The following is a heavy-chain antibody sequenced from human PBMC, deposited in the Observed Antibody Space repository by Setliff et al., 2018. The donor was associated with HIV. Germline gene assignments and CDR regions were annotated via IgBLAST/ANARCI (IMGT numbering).Heavy chain of an antibody. V-gene: IGHV3-11*03. D-gene: IGHD2-2*01. Sequence: GGSLRLSCAASGFTFSDYSMSWVRQAPGKGLEWVSYISRSSSLVYQADSVKGRFTISRDNAKNSLYLQMNSLRAEDTAVYYCAKSMRYCSSTSCYGSPDYWGQGTLVTVSS. CDR1: GFTFSDYS. CDR3: AKSMRYCSSTSCYGSPDY. CDR2: ISRSSSLV. J-gene: IGHJ4*02.